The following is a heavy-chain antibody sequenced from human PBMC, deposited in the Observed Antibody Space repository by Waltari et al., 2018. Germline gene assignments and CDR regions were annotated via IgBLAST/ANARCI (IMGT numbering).Heavy chain of an antibody. CDR3: VSRSPTVTNIEH. D-gene: IGHD4-17*01. Sequence: EVQLVESGGGLIQPGGSLRLSCAASGFTVSGNYMSWVRQAPGKGLQWVSIIYTGDNAYYADSVKGRFTISRDNSKNTLNLQMNSLRAADTAMYYCVSRSPTVTNIEHWGQGTLVTVSS. CDR2: IYTGDNA. V-gene: IGHV3-53*01. J-gene: IGHJ4*02. CDR1: GFTVSGNY.